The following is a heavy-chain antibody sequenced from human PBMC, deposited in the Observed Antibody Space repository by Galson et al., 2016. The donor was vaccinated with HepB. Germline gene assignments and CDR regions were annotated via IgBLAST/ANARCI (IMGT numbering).Heavy chain of an antibody. D-gene: IGHD3-10*01. V-gene: IGHV3-30*04. Sequence: SLRLSCAASGFTFSSTSYAMHWVRQAPGKGLEWVATTSSDGNDKYYADSVKGRFTISRDNTKNTLYLQMNSLGAEDTTLYYCARDLPGYGAFDIWGQGTMVTVSS. CDR2: TSSDGNDK. CDR3: ARDLPGYGAFDI. CDR1: GFTFSSTSYA. J-gene: IGHJ3*02.